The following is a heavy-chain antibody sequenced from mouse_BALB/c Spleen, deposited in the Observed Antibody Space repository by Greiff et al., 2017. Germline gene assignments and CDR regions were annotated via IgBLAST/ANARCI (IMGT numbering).Heavy chain of an antibody. J-gene: IGHJ4*01. CDR1: GFSLTSYG. CDR3: ARNYGKGGYAMDY. V-gene: IGHV2-9*02. Sequence: VKLMESGPGLVAPSQSLSITCTVSGFSLTSYGVHWVRQPPGKGLEWLGVIWAGGSTNYNSALMSRLSISKDNSKSQVFLKMNSLQTDDTAMYYCARNYGKGGYAMDYWGQGTSVTVSS. CDR2: IWAGGST. D-gene: IGHD2-1*01.